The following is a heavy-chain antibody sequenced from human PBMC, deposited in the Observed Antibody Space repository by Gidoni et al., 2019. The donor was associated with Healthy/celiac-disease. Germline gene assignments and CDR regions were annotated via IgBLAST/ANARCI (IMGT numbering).Heavy chain of an antibody. D-gene: IGHD2-15*01. V-gene: IGHV1-3*01. Sequence: QVQLVQSGAEVKKPGASVKVSCKASGYTFTSYAMHWVRQAPGQRLEWMGWINAGNGNTKYSQKCQGRVTITRDTSASTAYMELSSLRSEDTAVYYCARGLYCSGGSCYYYYGMDVWGQGTTVTVSS. CDR3: ARGLYCSGGSCYYYYGMDV. J-gene: IGHJ6*02. CDR2: INAGNGNT. CDR1: GYTFTSYA.